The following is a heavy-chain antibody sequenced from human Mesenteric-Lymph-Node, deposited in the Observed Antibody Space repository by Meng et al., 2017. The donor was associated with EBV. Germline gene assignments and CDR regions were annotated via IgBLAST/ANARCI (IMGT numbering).Heavy chain of an antibody. V-gene: IGHV3-23*04. J-gene: IGHJ4*02. CDR1: GFTFSHSA. Sequence: EVQLVESGGGLVQPGGSLRLSCATSGFTFSHSALSWVRQAPGKGLEWVSAFGGRGGGTFYTDSVKGRFTISRDHSKNTLYLQMNTLRAADTAVYYCARGRRGVQYFDFWGQGALVTVSS. CDR3: ARGRRGVQYFDF. D-gene: IGHD1-1*01. CDR2: FGGRGGGT.